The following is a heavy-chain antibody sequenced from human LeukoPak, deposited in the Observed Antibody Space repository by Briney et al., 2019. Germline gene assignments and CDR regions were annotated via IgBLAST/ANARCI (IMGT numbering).Heavy chain of an antibody. Sequence: GGSLRLSCAASGFTLSSYAMHWVRQAPGKGLEYVSAISSNGGSTYYANSVKGRFTISRDNSKNTLYLQMGSLRAEDMAVYYCARGEKYSSSSDTLDYWGQGTLVTVSS. CDR1: GFTLSSYA. CDR2: ISSNGGST. D-gene: IGHD6-6*01. J-gene: IGHJ4*02. CDR3: ARGEKYSSSSDTLDY. V-gene: IGHV3-64*01.